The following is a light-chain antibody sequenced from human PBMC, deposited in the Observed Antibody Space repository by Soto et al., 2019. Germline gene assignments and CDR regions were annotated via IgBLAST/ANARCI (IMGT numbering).Light chain of an antibody. CDR2: DAS. CDR1: QSVTNNY. V-gene: IGKV3-20*01. CDR3: QQCSFSPRT. J-gene: IGKJ1*01. Sequence: TVLTQSPGTLSLSPGERATLSCRASQSVTNNYLDWFQQKPGQAPRLLIYDASIRADGIPDRFSGSGSETDFTLTISRLEPEDSAVYYCQQCSFSPRTFGQGTKVDIK.